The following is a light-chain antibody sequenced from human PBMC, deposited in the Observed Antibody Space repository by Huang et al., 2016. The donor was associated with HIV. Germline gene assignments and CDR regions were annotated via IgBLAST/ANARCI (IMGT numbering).Light chain of an antibody. V-gene: IGKV3-15*01. J-gene: IGKJ4*01. CDR1: QSVSSS. CDR3: QQYYNWPLT. CDR2: GAS. Sequence: EIVMTQSPATLSVSAGERATLSCTASQSVSSSLAWHQQNPGQAPSLLIYGASTRATGIPARFSGSGSGTEFTLTISSLQSEDFAVYYCQQYYNWPLTFGGGTKVEIK.